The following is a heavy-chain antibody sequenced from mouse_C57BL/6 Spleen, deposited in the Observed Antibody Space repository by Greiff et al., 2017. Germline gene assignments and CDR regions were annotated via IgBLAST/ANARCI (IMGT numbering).Heavy chain of an antibody. CDR3: ASGAARYYFEY. D-gene: IGHD3-1*01. J-gene: IGHJ2*01. CDR1: GYTFTDYY. Sequence: LVQSGPELVKPGASVKISCKASGYTFTDYYINWVKQRPGQGLEWIGGIYPGSGNTKYNEKFKGKATLTVDTSSRPAYMQLSSLTSEDSAVYFCASGAARYYFEYWGKGTTLTVSA. CDR2: IYPGSGNT. V-gene: IGHV1-84*01.